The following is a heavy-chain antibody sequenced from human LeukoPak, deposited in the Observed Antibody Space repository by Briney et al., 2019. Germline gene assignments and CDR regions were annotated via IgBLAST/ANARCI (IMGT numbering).Heavy chain of an antibody. CDR2: INPNSGGT. Sequence: ASVTVSCKTSGYTFTNYYVHWVRQAPGQGLEWMGWINPNSGGTNYAQKFQGRVTMTRDTSISTAYMELSSLRSDDTAVYNCARVTTTVTTALDYWGQGTLVTVSS. V-gene: IGHV1-2*02. CDR3: ARVTTTVTTALDY. J-gene: IGHJ4*02. CDR1: GYTFTNYY. D-gene: IGHD4-17*01.